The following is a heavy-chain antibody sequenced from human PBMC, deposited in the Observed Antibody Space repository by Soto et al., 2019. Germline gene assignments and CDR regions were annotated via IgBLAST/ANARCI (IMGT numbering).Heavy chain of an antibody. CDR3: ATYDSSGLYFDY. Sequence: GGSLRLSCAASGFTFSSYSMNWVRQAPGKGLEWVSSISSSSSYIYYADSVKGRFTISRDNAKNSLYLQMNSLRAEDTAVYYCATYDSSGLYFDYWGQGTLVTVSS. V-gene: IGHV3-21*01. CDR1: GFTFSSYS. J-gene: IGHJ4*02. D-gene: IGHD3-22*01. CDR2: ISSSSSYI.